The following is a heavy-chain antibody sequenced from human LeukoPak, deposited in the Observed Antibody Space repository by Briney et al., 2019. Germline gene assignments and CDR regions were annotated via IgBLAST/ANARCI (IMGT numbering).Heavy chain of an antibody. J-gene: IGHJ6*03. Sequence: PSETLSLTCSVSVYSISSGYYWGWIRHPPGKGLEWIGSVFHSGITYYKPSLKSRVTILVDTSKNQFSLKLTSVTAADTAVYYCARELSTYYYYYYMDVWGKGTTVTISS. CDR1: VYSISSGYY. CDR2: VFHSGIT. V-gene: IGHV4-38-2*02. CDR3: ARELSTYYYYYYMDV.